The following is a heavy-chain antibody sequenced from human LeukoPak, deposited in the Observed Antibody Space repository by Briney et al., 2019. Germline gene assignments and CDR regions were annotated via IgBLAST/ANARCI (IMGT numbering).Heavy chain of an antibody. CDR1: GFTFSSYS. D-gene: IGHD3-3*01. V-gene: IGHV3-48*04. Sequence: SGGSLRLSCAASGFTFSSYSMNWVRQAPGKGLECVSYISSSSDSIYYADSVKGRFTISRDNAKNSLYLQMNSLRAEDTAVYYCAKFPNLYDFSAYYYYYYMDVWGKGTTVTVSS. J-gene: IGHJ6*03. CDR2: ISSSSDSI. CDR3: AKFPNLYDFSAYYYYYYMDV.